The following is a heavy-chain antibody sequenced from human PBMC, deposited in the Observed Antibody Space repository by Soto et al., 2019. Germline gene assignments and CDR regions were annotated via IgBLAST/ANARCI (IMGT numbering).Heavy chain of an antibody. V-gene: IGHV4-28*01. D-gene: IGHD1-26*01. CDR3: ARREIQGPIDY. J-gene: IGHJ4*02. CDR1: GYSISSSNG. CDR2: IYYSGTT. Sequence: SETLSLTCAVSGYSISSSNGWGWIRQPPGKGLEWIGYIYYSGTTYYNPSLKSRVTMSVDTSKNQFSLKLTSVTAVDTAVYYCARREIQGPIDYWGQGTLVTVSS.